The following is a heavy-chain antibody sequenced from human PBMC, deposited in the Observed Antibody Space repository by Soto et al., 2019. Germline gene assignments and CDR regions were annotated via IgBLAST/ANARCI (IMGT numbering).Heavy chain of an antibody. V-gene: IGHV3-23*01. CDR3: AKDWPPGARVVPAADAFDI. CDR2: ISGSGGST. Sequence: HPGGSLRLSCAASGFTFSSYAMSWVRQAPGKGLEWVSAISGSGGSTYYADSVKGRFTISRDNSKNTLYLQMNSLRAEDTAVYYCAKDWPPGARVVPAADAFDIWGQGTMVTVSS. CDR1: GFTFSSYA. D-gene: IGHD2-2*01. J-gene: IGHJ3*02.